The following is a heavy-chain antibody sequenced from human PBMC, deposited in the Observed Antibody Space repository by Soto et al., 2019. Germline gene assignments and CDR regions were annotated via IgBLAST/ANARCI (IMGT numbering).Heavy chain of an antibody. CDR1: GYTFTSYD. D-gene: IGHD5-12*01. J-gene: IGHJ3*02. CDR3: ASEGLATINAFDI. Sequence: ASVKVPCKASGYTFTSYDINWVRQATGQGLEWMGWMNPNSGNTGYAQKFQGRVTMTRNTSISTAYMELSSLRSEDTAVYYCASEGLATINAFDIWGQGTMVTVSS. CDR2: MNPNSGNT. V-gene: IGHV1-8*01.